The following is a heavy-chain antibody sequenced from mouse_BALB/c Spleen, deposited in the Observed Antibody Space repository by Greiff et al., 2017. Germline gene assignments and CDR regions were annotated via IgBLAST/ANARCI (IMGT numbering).Heavy chain of an antibody. D-gene: IGHD1-2*01. CDR1: GFTFSSYG. V-gene: IGHV5-6-3*01. Sequence: VQLKESGGGLVQPGGSLKLSCAASGFTFSSYGMSWVRQTPDKRLELVATINSNGGSTYYPDSVTGRFTISRDNAKNTLYLQMSSLKSEDTAMYYCARDQDGVFDYWGQGTTLTVSS. CDR2: INSNGGST. CDR3: ARDQDGVFDY. J-gene: IGHJ2*01.